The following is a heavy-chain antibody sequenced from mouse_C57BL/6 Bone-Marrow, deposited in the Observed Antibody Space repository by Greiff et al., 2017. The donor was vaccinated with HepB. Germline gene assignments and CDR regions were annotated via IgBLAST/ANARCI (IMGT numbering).Heavy chain of an antibody. CDR3: ARDASPHGLGVFAY. CDR2: SRNKANDYKT. V-gene: IGHV7-1*01. J-gene: IGHJ3*01. Sequence: EVMLVESGGGLVQSGRSLRLSCATSGFTFSAFYMEWVRQSPGKGLEWIAVSRNKANDYKTEYSASVKGRLIVSRDTFQSILYLQMNALRAEDTAIYYCARDASPHGLGVFAYWGQGTLVTVSA. CDR1: GFTFSAFY. D-gene: IGHD2-14*01.